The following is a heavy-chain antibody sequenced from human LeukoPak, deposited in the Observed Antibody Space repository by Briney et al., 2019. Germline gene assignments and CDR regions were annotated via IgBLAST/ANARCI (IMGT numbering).Heavy chain of an antibody. D-gene: IGHD5-12*01. Sequence: ASVKVSCKASGYTFTSYGISWVRQAPGQGLEWMGWISAYNGNTNYAQKLQGRVTMTTDTSTSTAYMELRSLRSDDTAVYYCARGIRGYSGYDRNWFDPWGQGTLVTVSS. CDR2: ISAYNGNT. CDR3: ARGIRGYSGYDRNWFDP. V-gene: IGHV1-18*01. CDR1: GYTFTSYG. J-gene: IGHJ5*02.